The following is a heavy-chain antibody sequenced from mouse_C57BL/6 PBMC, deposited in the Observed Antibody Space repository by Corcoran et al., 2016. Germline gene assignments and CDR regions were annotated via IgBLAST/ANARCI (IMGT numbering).Heavy chain of an antibody. D-gene: IGHD2-5*01. CDR2: INTYSGVP. J-gene: IGHJ3*01. V-gene: IGHV9-3*01. Sequence: QIQLVQSGPELKKPGETVKISCKASGYTFTTYGMSWVKQAPGKGLKWMGWINTYSGVPTYADDFKGRFAFSLETSASTAYLQINNLKNEDTATEFCARLGYSNYGFAYLGQGTLVTVSA. CDR1: GYTFTTYG. CDR3: ARLGYSNYGFAY.